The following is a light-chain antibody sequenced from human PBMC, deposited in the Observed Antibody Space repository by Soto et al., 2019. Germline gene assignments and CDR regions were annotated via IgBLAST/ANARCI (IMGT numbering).Light chain of an antibody. CDR2: LGS. CDR3: MQALQTPLYT. V-gene: IGKV2-28*01. CDR1: QSLLHSNGYNY. Sequence: DIVMTQSPLSLPVTPGQPSSISCRSSQSLLHSNGYNYLDWYLQKPGQSPQLLIYLGSNRASGVPDRFSGSGSGTDFTLKISRVEADDVGVYYCMQALQTPLYTFDQGTKVDIK. J-gene: IGKJ2*01.